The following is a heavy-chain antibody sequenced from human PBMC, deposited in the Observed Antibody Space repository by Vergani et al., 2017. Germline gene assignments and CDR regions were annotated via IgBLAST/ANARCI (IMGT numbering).Heavy chain of an antibody. CDR3: ARDPGYFSGGSCYVEEGGDY. CDR2: ISGSSIYI. D-gene: IGHD2-15*01. J-gene: IGHJ4*02. Sequence: EVQLVESGGGLVKPGGSLRLSCAASGFTFSTYSLNWVRQAPGKGLEWVSSISGSSIYIYYADSVKGRFTISRDNAKNSLYLQMNSLRAEDTAVYYCARDPGYFSGGSCYVEEGGDYWGQGTLVTVSS. V-gene: IGHV3-21*01. CDR1: GFTFSTYS.